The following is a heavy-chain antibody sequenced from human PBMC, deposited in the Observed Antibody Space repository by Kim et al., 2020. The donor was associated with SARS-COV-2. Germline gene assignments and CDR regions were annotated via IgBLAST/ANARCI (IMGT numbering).Heavy chain of an antibody. CDR2: MNPNSGNT. CDR1: GYTFTSYD. J-gene: IGHJ6*03. CDR3: ARTSYYDFWSGFLTNYYYYYMDV. Sequence: ASVKVSCKASGYTFTSYDINWVRQATGQGLEWIGWMNPNSGNTGYAQKFQGRVTMTRNTSISTAYMELSSLRSEDTAVYYCARTSYYDFWSGFLTNYYYYYMDVWGKGTTVTVSS. V-gene: IGHV1-8*01. D-gene: IGHD3-3*01.